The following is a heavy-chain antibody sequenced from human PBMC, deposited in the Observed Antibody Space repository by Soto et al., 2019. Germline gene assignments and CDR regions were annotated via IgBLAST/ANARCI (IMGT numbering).Heavy chain of an antibody. J-gene: IGHJ6*02. Sequence: GGSLRLSCAASGFTFSSYGMHWVRQAPGKGLEWVAVISYDGSNKYYADSVKGRFTISRDNSKNTLYLQMNSLRAEDTAVYYCAKGLTNYVDTAMDYGMDVWGQGTTVTVSS. D-gene: IGHD5-18*01. CDR2: ISYDGSNK. V-gene: IGHV3-30*18. CDR3: AKGLTNYVDTAMDYGMDV. CDR1: GFTFSSYG.